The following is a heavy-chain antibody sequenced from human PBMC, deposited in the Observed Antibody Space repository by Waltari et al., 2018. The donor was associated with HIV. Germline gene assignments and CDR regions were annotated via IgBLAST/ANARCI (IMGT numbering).Heavy chain of an antibody. CDR2: IYYSGST. Sequence: QVQLQESGPGLVKPSQTLSLTCTVSGGSISSGGYYWSWIRPHPGKGLEWIGYIYYSGSTYYNPSLKSRVTISVDTSKNQFSLKLSSVTAADTAVYYCARGPRGYSSGWYVDYWGQGTLVTVSS. CDR1: GGSISSGGYY. CDR3: ARGPRGYSSGWYVDY. V-gene: IGHV4-31*03. D-gene: IGHD6-19*01. J-gene: IGHJ4*02.